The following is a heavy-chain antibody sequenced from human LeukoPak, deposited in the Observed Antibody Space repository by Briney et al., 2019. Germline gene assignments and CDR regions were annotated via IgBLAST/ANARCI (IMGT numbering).Heavy chain of an antibody. Sequence: PSQTLSLTCTVSADSISSGTYYWSWIRQPAGKGLEWIGLILTSGSTNYNPSLKSRITISVDTSKNQFSLKLSSVTAADTAVYYCARDRPSVVVVAATPGWFDPWGQGTLVTVSS. J-gene: IGHJ5*02. CDR1: ADSISSGTYY. V-gene: IGHV4-61*02. D-gene: IGHD2-15*01. CDR2: ILTSGST. CDR3: ARDRPSVVVVAATPGWFDP.